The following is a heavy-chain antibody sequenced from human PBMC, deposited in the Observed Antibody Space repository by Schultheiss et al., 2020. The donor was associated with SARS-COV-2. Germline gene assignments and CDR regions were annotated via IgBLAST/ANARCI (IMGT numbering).Heavy chain of an antibody. D-gene: IGHD3-22*01. CDR2: IYHSGST. CDR3: ASALTYYYDSSGYFTWFDP. J-gene: IGHJ5*02. Sequence: SQTLSLTCTVSGGSISSGYYWGWIRQPPGKGLEWIGSIYHSGSTYYNPSLKSRVTMSVDTSTNQFSLKLSSVTAADTAVYYCASALTYYYDSSGYFTWFDPWGQGTLVTVSP. V-gene: IGHV4-38-2*02. CDR1: GGSISSGYY.